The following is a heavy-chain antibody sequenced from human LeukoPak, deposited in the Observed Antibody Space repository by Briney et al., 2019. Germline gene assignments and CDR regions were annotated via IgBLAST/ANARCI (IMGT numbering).Heavy chain of an antibody. CDR3: ARGLWSTGFDL. V-gene: IGHV3-33*01. CDR1: GFTFSSYG. J-gene: IGHJ2*01. Sequence: GGTLRLSCAASGFTFSSYGMHGVRHAPDKGLEWVAVIWYDGSNKYYADSVKGRFPISRDNSKTTLYLQMNSLRAEDTAVYYCARGLWSTGFDLWGRGTLVTVSS. D-gene: IGHD5-18*01. CDR2: IWYDGSNK.